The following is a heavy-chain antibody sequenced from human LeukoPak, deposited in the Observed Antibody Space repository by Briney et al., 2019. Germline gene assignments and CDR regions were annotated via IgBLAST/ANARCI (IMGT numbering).Heavy chain of an antibody. V-gene: IGHV4-34*01. CDR2: INHSGST. J-gene: IGHJ4*02. Sequence: SSETLSLTCAVYGGSFSGYYWSWIRQPPGKGLEWIGEINHSGSTNYNPSLKSRVTISVDTSKNQFSLKLSSVTAADTAVYYCARDSSLAAAGTDYWGQGTLVTVSS. D-gene: IGHD6-13*01. CDR1: GGSFSGYY. CDR3: ARDSSLAAAGTDY.